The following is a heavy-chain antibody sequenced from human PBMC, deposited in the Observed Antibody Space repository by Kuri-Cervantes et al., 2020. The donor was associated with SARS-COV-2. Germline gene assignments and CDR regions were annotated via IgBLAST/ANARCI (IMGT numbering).Heavy chain of an antibody. CDR3: TRESEKRVSKSFDS. J-gene: IGHJ4*02. CDR2: ISSDSASI. D-gene: IGHD1-14*01. CDR1: GFTFSSYS. Sequence: GGSLRLSCAASGFTFSSYSMNWVRQAPGKGLEWVSSISSDSASIYYADSVKGRFSISRDNAKNSLFLQMSSLRAGDTAMYYCTRESEKRVSKSFDSWGQGTLVTVSS. V-gene: IGHV3-21*01.